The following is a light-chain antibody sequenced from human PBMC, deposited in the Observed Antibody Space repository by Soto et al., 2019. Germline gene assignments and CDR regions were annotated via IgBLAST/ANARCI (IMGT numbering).Light chain of an antibody. CDR2: DVS. CDR3: QHFADSPS. J-gene: IGKJ4*01. Sequence: IVLTQSPATLSLSPGERATLSCGASQSLNSNFLAWYQKKAGLAPRLLIFDVSVRAPGIPDRFSGSGSGNDFTLTIWSLEPEDSAVYFCQHFADSPSFGGGTAVEIK. CDR1: QSLNSNF. V-gene: IGKV3D-20*01.